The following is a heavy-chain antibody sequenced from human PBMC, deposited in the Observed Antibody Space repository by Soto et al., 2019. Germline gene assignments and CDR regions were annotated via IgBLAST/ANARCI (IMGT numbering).Heavy chain of an antibody. D-gene: IGHD6-13*01. J-gene: IGHJ4*02. Sequence: SLRLSCXASGFTFGDYAMSWVRQAPGKGLEWVGFIRSKAYGGTTEYAASVKGRFTISRDDSKSIAYLQMNSLKTEDTAVYYCTRASSSWYVNFDYWGQGTLVTVSS. CDR3: TRASSSWYVNFDY. V-gene: IGHV3-49*04. CDR2: IRSKAYGGTT. CDR1: GFTFGDYA.